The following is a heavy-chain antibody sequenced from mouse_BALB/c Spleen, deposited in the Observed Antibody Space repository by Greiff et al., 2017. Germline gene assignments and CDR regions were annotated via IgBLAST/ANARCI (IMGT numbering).Heavy chain of an antibody. J-gene: IGHJ2*01. V-gene: IGHV5-4*02. Sequence: EVQLVESGGGLVKPGGSLKLSCAASGFTFSDYYMYWVRQTPEKRLEWVATISDGGSYTYYPDSVKGRFTISRDNAKNNLYLQMSSLKSEDTAMYYCARGLVPDYWGQGTTLTVSS. CDR3: ARGLVPDY. CDR1: GFTFSDYY. CDR2: ISDGGSYT. D-gene: IGHD6-2*01.